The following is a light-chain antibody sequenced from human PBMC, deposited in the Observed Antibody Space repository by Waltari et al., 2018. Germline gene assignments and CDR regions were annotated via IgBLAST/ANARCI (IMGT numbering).Light chain of an antibody. CDR2: SNS. V-gene: IGLV1-44*01. CDR3: AGWDDSLNGYV. J-gene: IGLJ1*01. CDR1: SSNIGSSY. Sequence: QSVLTQPPSASGTPGQRVTISCSGSSSNIGSSYVNWYQQLPGTAPNLRIYSNSQRPSGVPDRFSGSKSGPSASLAISGLQSEDEADYYCAGWDDSLNGYVFGAATKVTVL.